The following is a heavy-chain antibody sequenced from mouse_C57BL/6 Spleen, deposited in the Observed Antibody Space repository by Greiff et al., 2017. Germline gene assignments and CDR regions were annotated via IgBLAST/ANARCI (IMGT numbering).Heavy chain of an antibody. D-gene: IGHD2-5*01. V-gene: IGHV1-55*01. CDR1: GYTFTSYW. J-gene: IGHJ2*01. CDR3: ASAYYSNPDYYFDY. CDR2: IYPGSGST. Sequence: VQLQQPGAELVKPGASVKMSCKASGYTFTSYWITWVKQRPGQGLEWIGDIYPGSGSTNYNEKFKSKATLTVDPSSSTAYMQLSSLTSEHSAVYYCASAYYSNPDYYFDYWGQGTTRTVSS.